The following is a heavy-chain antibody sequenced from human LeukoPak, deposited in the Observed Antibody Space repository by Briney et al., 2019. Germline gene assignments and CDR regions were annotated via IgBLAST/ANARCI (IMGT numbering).Heavy chain of an antibody. J-gene: IGHJ4*02. D-gene: IGHD3-16*01. CDR1: GGSFSGYY. CDR3: ASRRMITFGGVKGPYPPSDY. Sequence: SETLSLTCAVYGGSFSGYYWSWIRQPPGKGLEWIGEINHSGSTNYNPSLKSRVTISVDTSKNQFSLKLSSVTAADTAVYYCASRRMITFGGVKGPYPPSDYWDQGTLVTVSS. V-gene: IGHV4-34*01. CDR2: INHSGST.